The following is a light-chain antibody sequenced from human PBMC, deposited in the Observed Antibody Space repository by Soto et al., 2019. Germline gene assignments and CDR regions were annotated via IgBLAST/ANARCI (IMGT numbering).Light chain of an antibody. J-gene: IGLJ1*01. V-gene: IGLV2-23*01. CDR3: WSYAVGRTYV. CDR2: EDT. CDR1: SSDVGNYNL. Sequence: QSVLTHPASVSWSPGQSITISCTGSSSDVGNYNLVSWYQQHPGKAPKLMIYEDTKWPSGVSNRFSGSKSGNTAYLTISGLQAEDEADYYCWSYAVGRTYVFGTGTKVTVL.